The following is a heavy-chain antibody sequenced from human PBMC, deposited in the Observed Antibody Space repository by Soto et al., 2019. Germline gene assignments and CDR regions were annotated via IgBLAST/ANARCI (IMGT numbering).Heavy chain of an antibody. CDR2: ISGSGGST. D-gene: IGHD6-19*01. CDR3: AKCIAVALGAFDI. J-gene: IGHJ3*02. Sequence: GGSLRLSCAASGFTFSSYAMSWARQAPGKGLEWVSAISGSGGSTYYADSVKGRFTISRDNSKNTLYLQMNSLRAEDTAVYYCAKCIAVALGAFDIWGQGTMVTVSS. V-gene: IGHV3-23*01. CDR1: GFTFSSYA.